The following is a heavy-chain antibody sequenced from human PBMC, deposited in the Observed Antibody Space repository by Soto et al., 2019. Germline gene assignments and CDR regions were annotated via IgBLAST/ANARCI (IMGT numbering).Heavy chain of an antibody. CDR2: VSYEGNNK. J-gene: IGHJ6*02. Sequence: QVQLVESGGGVVQPGRSLRLSCAASGFNFNNYNLHWVRQAPGKGLEWVAVVSYEGNNKDYGDSVKGRFTISKDESKTTVYLQMTNLRSEDTANYYCEGDGSTTCQPYSCHYYGMDVWGLGTKVTVAS. D-gene: IGHD2-2*01. CDR3: EGDGSTTCQPYSCHYYGMDV. CDR1: GFNFNNYN. V-gene: IGHV3-30*03.